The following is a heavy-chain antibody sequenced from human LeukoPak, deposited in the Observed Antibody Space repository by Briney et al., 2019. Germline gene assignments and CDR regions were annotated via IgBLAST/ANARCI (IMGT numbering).Heavy chain of an antibody. D-gene: IGHD6-19*01. CDR2: IIPIFGTA. Sequence: SVKVSCKASGGTFSSYAISWVRQAPGQGLEWMGGIIPIFGTANYAQKFKGRVTITTDESTSTAYMELSSLRSEDTAVYYCASVEEQWLVRYWGQGTLVTVSS. V-gene: IGHV1-69*05. J-gene: IGHJ4*02. CDR1: GGTFSSYA. CDR3: ASVEEQWLVRY.